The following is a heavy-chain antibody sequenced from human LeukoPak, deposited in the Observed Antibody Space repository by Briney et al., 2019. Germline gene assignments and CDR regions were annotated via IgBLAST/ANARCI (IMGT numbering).Heavy chain of an antibody. CDR3: AKRGVVIRVILVGFHKEAYYFDS. Sequence: GGSLRLSCAVSGITLSNYGMSWVRQAPGKGLEWVAGISDSGGSTNYADSVKGRFTISRDNPKNTLYLQMNGLRAEDTAVYFCAKRGVVIRVILVGFHKEAYYFDSWGQGALVTVSS. J-gene: IGHJ4*02. CDR1: GITLSNYG. V-gene: IGHV3-23*01. D-gene: IGHD3-22*01. CDR2: ISDSGGST.